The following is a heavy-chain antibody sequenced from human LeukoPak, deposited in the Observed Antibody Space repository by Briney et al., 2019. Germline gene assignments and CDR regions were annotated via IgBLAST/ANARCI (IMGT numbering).Heavy chain of an antibody. D-gene: IGHD6-19*01. Sequence: GGSLRLSCAASGFTFSSYSMNWVRQAPGKGLEWVSSISSSSSYIYYADSVKGRFTISRDNAKNSLYLQMNSLRAEDTAVYYCAKGDSIAVAGTGYWGQGTLVTVSS. V-gene: IGHV3-21*04. CDR1: GFTFSSYS. J-gene: IGHJ4*02. CDR3: AKGDSIAVAGTGY. CDR2: ISSSSSYI.